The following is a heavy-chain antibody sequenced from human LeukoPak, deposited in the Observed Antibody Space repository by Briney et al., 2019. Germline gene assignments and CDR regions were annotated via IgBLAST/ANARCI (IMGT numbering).Heavy chain of an antibody. V-gene: IGHV3-21*01. J-gene: IGHJ4*02. Sequence: PGGSLRLSCAASGFTFSSYSMNWVRQAPGKGLEWVSSISSSSSYIYYADSVKGRFTISRDNAKNSLYLQMNSLRAEDTAVYYCARGDILTGITFDYWGQGTLVTVSS. CDR3: ARGDILTGITFDY. CDR1: GFTFSSYS. D-gene: IGHD3-9*01. CDR2: ISSSSSYI.